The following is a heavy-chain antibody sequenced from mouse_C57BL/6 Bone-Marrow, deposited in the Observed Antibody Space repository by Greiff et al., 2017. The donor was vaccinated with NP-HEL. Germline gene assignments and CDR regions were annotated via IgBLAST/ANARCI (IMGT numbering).Heavy chain of an antibody. V-gene: IGHV5-15*04. CDR3: ARLGRENYYAMDY. D-gene: IGHD4-1*01. CDR2: ISNLAYSI. J-gene: IGHJ4*01. CDR1: GFTFSDYG. Sequence: EVLLVESGGGLVQPGGSLKLSCAASGFTFSDYGMAWVRQAPRKGPEWVAFISNLAYSIYYADTVTGRFTITRENAKNTLYLEMSRLRSEDTAMYYCARLGRENYYAMDYWGQGTSVTVSA.